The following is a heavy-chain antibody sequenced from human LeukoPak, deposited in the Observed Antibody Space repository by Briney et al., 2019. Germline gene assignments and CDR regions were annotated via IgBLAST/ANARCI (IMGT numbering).Heavy chain of an antibody. CDR3: ARARGGAWFRLNN. J-gene: IGHJ4*02. CDR1: GFTVSSNY. D-gene: IGHD3-9*01. Sequence: GGSLRLSCAASGFTVSSNYMSWVRQAPGKGLEWVSVIYSGGSTYYADSVKGRFTISRDNSKNTLYLQMNSLRAEDTAVYYCARARGGAWFRLNNWGQGTLVTVS. V-gene: IGHV3-66*01. CDR2: IYSGGST.